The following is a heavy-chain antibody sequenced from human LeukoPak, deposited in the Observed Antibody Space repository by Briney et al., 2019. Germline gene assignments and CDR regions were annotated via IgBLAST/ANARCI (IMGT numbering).Heavy chain of an antibody. D-gene: IGHD3-16*01. J-gene: IGHJ6*03. CDR1: GFMFSDYG. CDR2: IRYDETIK. V-gene: IGHV3-30*02. CDR3: AKTGFQWGNYYHYMDV. Sequence: PGGSLRLSCAASGFMFSDYGMHWLRQAPGKGLEWVAFIRYDETIKYYADSVKGRFTISRDNSKNTLYLQMTSLRPEDTAVYSCAKTGFQWGNYYHYMDVWGKGTTVTVSS.